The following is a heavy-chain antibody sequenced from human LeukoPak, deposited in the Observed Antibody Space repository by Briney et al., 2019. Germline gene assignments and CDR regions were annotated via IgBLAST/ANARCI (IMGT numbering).Heavy chain of an antibody. CDR3: ARAIGCSSTSCYNWFDP. D-gene: IGHD2-2*01. Sequence: SETLSLTCTVSGGSISRYYWSWIRQPPGKGLEWLGYIYYSGSTNYNPSLKSRVTISVDTSKNQFSLKLSSVAAADTAVYYCARAIGCSSTSCYNWFDPWGQGTLVTVSS. V-gene: IGHV4-59*01. J-gene: IGHJ5*02. CDR1: GGSISRYY. CDR2: IYYSGST.